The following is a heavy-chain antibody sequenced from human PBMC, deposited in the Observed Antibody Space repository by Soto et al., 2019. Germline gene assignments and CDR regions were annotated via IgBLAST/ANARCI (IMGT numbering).Heavy chain of an antibody. CDR3: AVGSSGFYYIY. J-gene: IGHJ4*02. Sequence: SETLSLTCAVSGGSMRSNNRWSWVRQPPGKGLEWIGEIFHSGSTNYNPSLKTRVTISVDTSKNQFSLKLSSVTAADTAVYYCAVGSSGFYYIYWGQGIQVTVSS. V-gene: IGHV4-4*02. CDR2: IFHSGST. CDR1: GGSMRSNNR. D-gene: IGHD1-26*01.